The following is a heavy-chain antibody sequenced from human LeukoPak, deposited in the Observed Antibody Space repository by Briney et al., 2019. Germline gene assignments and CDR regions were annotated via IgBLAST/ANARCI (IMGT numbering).Heavy chain of an antibody. Sequence: GGSLRLSCAASGFTFSSYAMHWVRQAPGKGLEWVAVISYDGSNEYYADSVKGRFTISRDNSKNTLYLQMNSLRAEDTAVYYCARDYYDSSAFDIWGQGTMVTVSS. CDR1: GFTFSSYA. CDR2: ISYDGSNE. D-gene: IGHD3-22*01. V-gene: IGHV3-30*01. CDR3: ARDYYDSSAFDI. J-gene: IGHJ3*02.